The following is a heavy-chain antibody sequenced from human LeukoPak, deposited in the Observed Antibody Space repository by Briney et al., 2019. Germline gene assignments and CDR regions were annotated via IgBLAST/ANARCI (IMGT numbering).Heavy chain of an antibody. J-gene: IGHJ4*02. CDR3: ARFTAMAMTYDY. D-gene: IGHD5-18*01. V-gene: IGHV1-3*01. CDR1: GYTFTSYA. CDR2: INAGNGNR. Sequence: GASVKVSCKASGYTFTSYAMHWGRQAPGQRLEWMGWINAGNGNRKHSQKFQGRVTITRDTSASTAYMELSSLSSEATAVYYCARFTAMAMTYDYWGQGTLVTVSS.